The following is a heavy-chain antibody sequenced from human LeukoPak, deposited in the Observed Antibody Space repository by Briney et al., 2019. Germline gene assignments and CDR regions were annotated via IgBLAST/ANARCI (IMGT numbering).Heavy chain of an antibody. CDR3: ARTKAHGSYSGNWFAP. CDR1: GGFISSYY. V-gene: IGHV4-4*07. J-gene: IGHJ5*02. Sequence: SETLSLTCTVSGGFISSYYWSWLRQPAGKGLEWIGRIYSTGHTNYNPSLKSRLMMSVDTSKNQVSLNLSSVTAADTAVYYCARTKAHGSYSGNWFAPWGQGTLVSVSS. CDR2: IYSTGHT. D-gene: IGHD1-26*01.